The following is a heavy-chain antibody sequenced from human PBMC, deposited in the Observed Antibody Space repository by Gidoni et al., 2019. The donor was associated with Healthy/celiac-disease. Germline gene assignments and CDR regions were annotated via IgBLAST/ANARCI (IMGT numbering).Heavy chain of an antibody. CDR3: AKDLGVAVAEGLYDY. V-gene: IGHV3-23*01. J-gene: IGHJ4*02. CDR2: ISGSGGST. Sequence: EVQLLESGGGLVQPGGSLRLSCAASGFTFGSYAMSWVRQAPGKGLEWVSAISGSGGSTYYADSVKGRFTISRDNSKNTLYLQMNSLRAEDTVVYYCAKDLGVAVAEGLYDYWGQGTLVTVSS. CDR1: GFTFGSYA. D-gene: IGHD6-19*01.